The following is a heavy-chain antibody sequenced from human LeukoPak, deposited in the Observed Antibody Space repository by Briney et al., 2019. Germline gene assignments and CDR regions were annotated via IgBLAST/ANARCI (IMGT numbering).Heavy chain of an antibody. J-gene: IGHJ6*03. CDR2: ISGSGGST. D-gene: IGHD3-3*01. V-gene: IGHV3-23*01. CDR3: AKDGAYYDFWSGYPYYYYYMDV. Sequence: GGSLRLSCAASGFTFSSYVMSWVRQAPGKGLEWVSAISGSGGSTYYADSVKGRFTISRDNSKNTLYLQMNSLRAEDTAVYYCAKDGAYYDFWSGYPYYYYYMDVWGKGTTVTVSS. CDR1: GFTFSSYV.